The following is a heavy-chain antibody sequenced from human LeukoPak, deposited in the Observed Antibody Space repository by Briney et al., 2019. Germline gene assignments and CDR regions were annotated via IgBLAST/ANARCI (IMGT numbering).Heavy chain of an antibody. D-gene: IGHD6-13*01. Sequence: PSETLSLTCTVSGGSINNGDYYWSWIRQPPGKGLEWIGYIYYSGSTYYNPSLKSRVTMSVGTSKKQFSLKLSSVTAADTAIYYCAISITAALGFQYWGQGTLVTVSS. CDR1: GGSINNGDYY. CDR2: IYYSGST. V-gene: IGHV4-30-4*01. J-gene: IGHJ1*01. CDR3: AISITAALGFQY.